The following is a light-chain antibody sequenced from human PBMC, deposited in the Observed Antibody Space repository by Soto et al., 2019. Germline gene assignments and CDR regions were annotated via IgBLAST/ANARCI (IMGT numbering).Light chain of an antibody. Sequence: DIQMTQSPSTLSASVGDRVTITCRASQSISSWLAWYQQKPGKAPKLLIYDASSLESGVPSRFSGSGSGTEFTLTISSLPPDDFATYYCQQYNSYRVAFGQGTKV. CDR1: QSISSW. V-gene: IGKV1-5*01. CDR3: QQYNSYRVA. CDR2: DAS. J-gene: IGKJ1*01.